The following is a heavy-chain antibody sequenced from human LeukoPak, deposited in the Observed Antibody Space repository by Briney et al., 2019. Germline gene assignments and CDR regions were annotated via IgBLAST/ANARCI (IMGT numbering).Heavy chain of an antibody. D-gene: IGHD6-19*01. CDR1: GGSISSGGYY. CDR2: SCYSGST. Sequence: ASQTLSLTCTVSGGSISSGGYYWRWIGQHPGKGLEWIGYSCYSGSTYYNPSLKSRVTISVDTSKNQFSLKLSSVTAADTAVYYCARDSTEERQHQGVGGLDYWGQGTLVTVSS. J-gene: IGHJ4*02. CDR3: ARDSTEERQHQGVGGLDY. V-gene: IGHV4-31*03.